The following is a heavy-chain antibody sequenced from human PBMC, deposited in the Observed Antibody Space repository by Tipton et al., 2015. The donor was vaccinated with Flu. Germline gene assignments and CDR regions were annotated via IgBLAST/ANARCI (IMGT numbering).Heavy chain of an antibody. J-gene: IGHJ4*02. V-gene: IGHV4-61*02. Sequence: TLSLTCTLSGGSISSGSYYWSWIRQPAGKGLEWIGRIYTSGSTNYNPSLKSRVTISVDTSKNQFSLKLSSVTAADTAVYYCARVRSYYDSSGYYYAFDYWGQGTLVTVSS. D-gene: IGHD3-22*01. CDR2: IYTSGST. CDR1: GGSISSGSYY. CDR3: ARVRSYYDSSGYYYAFDY.